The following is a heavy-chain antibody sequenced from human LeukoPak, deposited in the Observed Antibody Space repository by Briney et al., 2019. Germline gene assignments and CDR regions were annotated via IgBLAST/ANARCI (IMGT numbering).Heavy chain of an antibody. CDR2: ISSSSSYI. V-gene: IGHV3-21*01. CDR1: GFTFSSYS. D-gene: IGHD2-15*01. Sequence: GGSLRLSCAASGFTFSSYSMNWVRQAPGKGLEWVSSISSSSSYIYYADSVKGRFTISRDNAKNTLYLQMNSLRAEDTAMYYCARESCSGGTCINWFDPWGQGTLVTVSS. CDR3: ARESCSGGTCINWFDP. J-gene: IGHJ5*02.